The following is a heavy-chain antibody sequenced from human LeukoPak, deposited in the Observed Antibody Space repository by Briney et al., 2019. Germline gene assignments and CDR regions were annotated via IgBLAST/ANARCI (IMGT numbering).Heavy chain of an antibody. J-gene: IGHJ4*02. CDR2: IKTDGSEK. CDR1: GFTFSNYW. CDR3: AKGGEDTAMVNDY. D-gene: IGHD5-18*01. V-gene: IGHV3-7*01. Sequence: TGGSLRLSCEGSGFTFSNYWMGWVRQAPGKGLQWVANIKTDGSEKYYVDSVKGRFTISRDNAKNSLYLQMNSLRAEDTTVYYCAKGGEDTAMVNDYWGQGTLVTVSS.